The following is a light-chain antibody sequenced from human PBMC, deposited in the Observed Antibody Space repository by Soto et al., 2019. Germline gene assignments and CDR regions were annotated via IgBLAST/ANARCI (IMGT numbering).Light chain of an antibody. CDR3: SSFTTSDTYV. CDR1: SSDIGSYDR. Sequence: QSALTQPPSVYGSPGQSVAISCTGASSDIGSYDRVSWYHQPPGTAPKLIIYDVSNRPSGVPDRFSGAKSGNTASLTISGLQAEDEADYYCSSFTTSDTYVFGTGTKVTVL. CDR2: DVS. J-gene: IGLJ1*01. V-gene: IGLV2-18*02.